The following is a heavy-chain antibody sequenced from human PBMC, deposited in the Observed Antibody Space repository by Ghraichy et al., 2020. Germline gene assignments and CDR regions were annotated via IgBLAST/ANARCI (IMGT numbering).Heavy chain of an antibody. CDR1: GFTFSNDW. Sequence: LSLTCAASGFTFSNDWMHWVRQAPGKGLVWVSRINNDGTTYYLDSVRGRFTISRDNAKSTLFLQMNSLRAEDTGLYYCVRDYRAMANWGQGTQVTVSS. V-gene: IGHV3-74*01. J-gene: IGHJ1*01. CDR2: INNDGTT. CDR3: VRDYRAMAN. D-gene: IGHD5-18*01.